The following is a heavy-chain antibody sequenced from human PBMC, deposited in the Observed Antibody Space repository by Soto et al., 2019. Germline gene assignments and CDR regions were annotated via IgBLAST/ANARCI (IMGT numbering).Heavy chain of an antibody. D-gene: IGHD2-2*01. J-gene: IGHJ6*03. CDR2: IKQDGREK. V-gene: IGHV3-7*01. CDR3: AREYCSSTSCQPTDYYYMDV. Sequence: GGSLRLSCAAPGFTFSSYWMSWVRQAPGKGLEWVANIKQDGREKYYVDSVKGRFTISRDNAKNSLYLQMNSLRAEDTAVYYCAREYCSSTSCQPTDYYYMDVWGKGTTVTVSS. CDR1: GFTFSSYW.